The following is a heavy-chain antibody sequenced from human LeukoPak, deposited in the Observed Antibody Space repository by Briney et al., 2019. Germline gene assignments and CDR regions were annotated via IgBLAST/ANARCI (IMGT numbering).Heavy chain of an antibody. J-gene: IGHJ3*02. CDR2: ISSSSSYI. Sequence: PGGSLRLSCAASGFTFSSYSMNWVRQAPGKGLERVSSISSSSSYIYYADSVKGRFTISRDNAKNSLYLQMNSLRAEDTAVYYCARESQGYCSSTSCYALGAFDIWGQGTMVTVSS. V-gene: IGHV3-21*01. CDR3: ARESQGYCSSTSCYALGAFDI. CDR1: GFTFSSYS. D-gene: IGHD2-2*01.